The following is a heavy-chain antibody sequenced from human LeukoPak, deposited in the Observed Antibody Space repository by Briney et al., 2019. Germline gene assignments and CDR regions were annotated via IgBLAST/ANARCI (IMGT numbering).Heavy chain of an antibody. V-gene: IGHV5-51*01. J-gene: IGHJ3*02. D-gene: IGHD3-10*01. CDR1: GYSFISCW. CDR2: IYPGDSDT. CDR3: ARSPSLSMIRGVIVDAFDI. Sequence: GESLKISCKGSGYSFISCWIGWVRQMPGKGLEWMGIIYPGDSDTRYSPSFQGQVTISADKSISTAYLQWSSLKASDSAMYYCARSPSLSMIRGVIVDAFDIWGQGTMVTVSS.